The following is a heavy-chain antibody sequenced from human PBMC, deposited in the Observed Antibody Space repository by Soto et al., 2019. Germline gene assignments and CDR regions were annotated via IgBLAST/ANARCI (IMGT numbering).Heavy chain of an antibody. CDR2: IYWDDDQ. CDR1: GGSINSGDYS. J-gene: IGHJ5*01. CDR3: AHKRDVSRGFKS. V-gene: IGHV2-5*08. Sequence: TLSLTCTVSGGSINSGDYSWTWIRQPPGQALEWLAPIYWDDDQRYNPSLKNRLTITKDTSRNQVVLTMTNMDPVDTATYYCAHKRDVSRGFKSWGQGTLVTVSS.